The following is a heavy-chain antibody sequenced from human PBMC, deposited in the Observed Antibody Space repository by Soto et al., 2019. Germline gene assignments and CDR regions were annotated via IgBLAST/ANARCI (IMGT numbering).Heavy chain of an antibody. CDR1: GYTLTELS. CDR3: ATSSVTTGSLYYYGMDV. Sequence: ASVKVSCKVSGYTLTELSMHWVRQAPGKGLEWMGGFDPEDGETIYAQKFQGRVTMTEDTSTDTACMELSSLRSEDTAVYYCATSSVTTGSLYYYGMDVWGQGTTVTVSS. CDR2: FDPEDGET. J-gene: IGHJ6*02. D-gene: IGHD4-17*01. V-gene: IGHV1-24*01.